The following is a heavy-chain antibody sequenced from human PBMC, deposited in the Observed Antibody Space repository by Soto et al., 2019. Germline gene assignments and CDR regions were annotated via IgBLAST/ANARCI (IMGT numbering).Heavy chain of an antibody. Sequence: VQLVESGGGLVQPGRSLRLSCAASGFTFDDYAMHWVRQAPGKXXXWVSGISWNSGSIGYADSVKGRFTISRDNAKNSLYLQMNSLRAEDTALYYCAKDVSYSSSWYYFDYWGQGTLVTVSS. J-gene: IGHJ4*02. CDR1: GFTFDDYA. CDR2: ISWNSGSI. D-gene: IGHD6-13*01. V-gene: IGHV3-9*01. CDR3: AKDVSYSSSWYYFDY.